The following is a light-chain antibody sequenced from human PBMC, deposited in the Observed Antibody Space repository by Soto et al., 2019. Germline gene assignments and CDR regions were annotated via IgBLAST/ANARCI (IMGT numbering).Light chain of an antibody. CDR3: CSYAGNYVV. CDR2: EVS. V-gene: IGLV2-14*01. CDR1: SSDVGGYNY. J-gene: IGLJ2*01. Sequence: QSALTQPASVSGSPGQSITISCTGTSSDVGGYNYVSWYQQHPGKAPKLMIYEVSNRPSGVSNRFSGSKSGNTASLTISGLQAEDEADYYCCSYAGNYVVFGGGTKVTVL.